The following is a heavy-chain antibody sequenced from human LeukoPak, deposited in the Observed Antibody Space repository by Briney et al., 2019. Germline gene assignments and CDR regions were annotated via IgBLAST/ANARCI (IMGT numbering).Heavy chain of an antibody. CDR2: ISNSGGDT. CDR3: AQQLRYCSGGTCYFTY. D-gene: IGHD2-15*01. J-gene: IGHJ1*01. CDR1: GFTFSSYA. Sequence: PGGSLRLSCAASGFTFSSYAMSWVRQAPGKGLEWVAAISNSGGDTFYSDSGKGRFTIARDNSKNTLYLQMNSLRVDDTAVYYCAQQLRYCSGGTCYFTYWGQGTLVTVSS. V-gene: IGHV3-23*01.